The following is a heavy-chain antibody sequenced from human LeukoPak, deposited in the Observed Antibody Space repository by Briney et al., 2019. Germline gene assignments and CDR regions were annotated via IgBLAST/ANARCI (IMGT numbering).Heavy chain of an antibody. CDR3: AKAHCSPTSCSRIDY. D-gene: IGHD2-2*01. Sequence: GGSLRLSCAASGFTFSSYWMTWVRQAPGKGLEWVGNINQDGSERYYVDSLKGRFTISRDNAKNSLFLQMDSLRAEDTAVYYCAKAHCSPTSCSRIDYWGQGTLVTVSS. CDR2: INQDGSER. J-gene: IGHJ4*02. V-gene: IGHV3-7*05. CDR1: GFTFSSYW.